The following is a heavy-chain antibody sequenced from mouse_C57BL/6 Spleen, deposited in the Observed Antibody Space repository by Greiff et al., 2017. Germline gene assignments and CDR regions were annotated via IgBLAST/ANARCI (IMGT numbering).Heavy chain of an antibody. D-gene: IGHD4-1*01. CDR1: GYTFTSYW. V-gene: IGHV1-72*01. CDR2: IDPNSGGT. Sequence: VKLQESGAELVKPGASVKLSCKASGYTFTSYWMHWVKQRPGRGLEWIGRIDPNSGGTKYNEKFKSKATLTVDKPSSTAYMQLSSLTSEDSAVYYCARGDWDWYFDVWGTGTTVTVSS. J-gene: IGHJ1*03. CDR3: ARGDWDWYFDV.